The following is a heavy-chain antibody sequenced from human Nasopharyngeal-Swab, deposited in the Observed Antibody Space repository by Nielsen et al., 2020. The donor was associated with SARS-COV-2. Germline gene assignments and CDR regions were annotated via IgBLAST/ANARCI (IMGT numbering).Heavy chain of an antibody. Sequence: GESLKISCAPSGFTFSNYWMSWVRQAPGKGLEWVANIKQDGGEKYYVDSVKGRFTISRENAKNSLYLQMNSLRAGDTAVYYCARGGRGSQYYMDVWGKGTTVTVSS. D-gene: IGHD1-26*01. V-gene: IGHV3-7*01. J-gene: IGHJ6*03. CDR2: IKQDGGEK. CDR1: GFTFSNYW. CDR3: ARGGRGSQYYMDV.